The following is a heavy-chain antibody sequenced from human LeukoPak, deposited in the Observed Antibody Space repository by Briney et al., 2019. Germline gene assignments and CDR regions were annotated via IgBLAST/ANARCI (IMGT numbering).Heavy chain of an antibody. V-gene: IGHV3-74*01. Sequence: GGSLRLSCAASGFTFSSHWMHWVRQAPGTGLVWVSRINSDGSSTSYADSVKGGFTISRDNSKNTLYLQINSLRAEDTAIYFCARYERLLSFLKWGQGTLVTVSA. D-gene: IGHD3-3*01. J-gene: IGHJ4*02. CDR3: ARYERLLSFLK. CDR1: GFTFSSHW. CDR2: INSDGSST.